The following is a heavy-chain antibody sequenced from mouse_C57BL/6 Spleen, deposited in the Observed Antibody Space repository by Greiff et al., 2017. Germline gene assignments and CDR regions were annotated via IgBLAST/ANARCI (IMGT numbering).Heavy chain of an antibody. CDR2: IWSDGST. CDR1: GFSLTSYG. V-gene: IGHV2-6*03. J-gene: IGHJ4*01. CDR3: ARGPPPGPHAMDY. Sequence: VQLQQSGPGLVAPSQSLSITCTVSGFSLTSYGVHWVRQPPGKGLEWLVVIWSDGSTTYNSALKSRLGISKDNSKSQVFLKMNSLQTDDTAMYYCARGPPPGPHAMDYWGQGTSVTVSS.